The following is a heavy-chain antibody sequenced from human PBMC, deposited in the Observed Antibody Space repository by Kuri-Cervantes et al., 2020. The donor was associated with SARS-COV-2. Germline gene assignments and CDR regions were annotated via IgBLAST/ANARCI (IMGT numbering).Heavy chain of an antibody. CDR2: INTNTGNP. CDR3: ARDLVVVAAADYYYYGMDV. CDR1: GYTFTNYY. J-gene: IGHJ6*02. D-gene: IGHD2-15*01. Sequence: ASVKVSCKASGYTFTNYYMHWVRQAPGQGLEWMGWINTNTGNPTYAQGFTGRFVFSLDTSVSTAYLQISSLKAEDTAVYYCARDLVVVAAADYYYYGMDVWGQGTTVTVSS. V-gene: IGHV7-4-1*02.